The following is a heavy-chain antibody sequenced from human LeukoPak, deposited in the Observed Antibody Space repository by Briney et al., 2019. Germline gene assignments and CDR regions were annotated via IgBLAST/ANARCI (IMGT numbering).Heavy chain of an antibody. CDR1: GGSISSGGYY. CDR2: IYHSGST. Sequence: SETLSLTCTVSGGSISSGGYYWSWIRQPPGKGLEWIGYIYHSGSTYYNPSLKSRVTISVDRSKNQFSLKLSSVTAADTAVYYCARGGGDVVGATTVDYWGQGTLVTVSS. D-gene: IGHD1-26*01. V-gene: IGHV4-30-2*01. J-gene: IGHJ4*02. CDR3: ARGGGDVVGATTVDY.